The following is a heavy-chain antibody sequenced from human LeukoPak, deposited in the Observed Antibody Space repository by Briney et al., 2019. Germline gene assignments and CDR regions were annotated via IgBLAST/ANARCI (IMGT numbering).Heavy chain of an antibody. J-gene: IGHJ4*02. CDR1: GFTFSTYV. CDR3: VRGTGY. Sequence: GGSLRLSCSVSGFTFSTYVMHWVRQAPGKGLEYVSAISSNGDNRYYADSVKGRFTISRDNSKNTLYLQMSSLRADDTAVYYCVRGTGYWGQGTLVTVSS. V-gene: IGHV3-64D*06. CDR2: ISSNGDNR.